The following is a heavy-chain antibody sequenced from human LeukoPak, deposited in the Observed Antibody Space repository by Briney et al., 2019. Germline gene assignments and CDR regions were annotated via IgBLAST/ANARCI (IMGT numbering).Heavy chain of an antibody. CDR1: GFTFSSYA. Sequence: GGSLRLSCAASGFTFSSYAMSWVRQAPGKGLEWVSAISGSGGSTYYADSVKGRFTISRDNSKNTLYLQMNSLRAEDTAVYYCAKEAPYDFWSGYYTDYWGQGTLVTVSS. CDR2: ISGSGGST. CDR3: AKEAPYDFWSGYYTDY. V-gene: IGHV3-23*01. J-gene: IGHJ4*02. D-gene: IGHD3-3*01.